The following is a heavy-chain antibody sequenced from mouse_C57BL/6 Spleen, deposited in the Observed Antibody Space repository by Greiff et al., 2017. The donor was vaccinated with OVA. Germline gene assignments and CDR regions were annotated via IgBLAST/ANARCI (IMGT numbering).Heavy chain of an antibody. D-gene: IGHD4-1*01. CDR2: ISYDGSN. J-gene: IGHJ2*01. CDR3: ARGGLTGFFDY. CDR1: GYSITSGYY. V-gene: IGHV3-6*01. Sequence: EVQLQESGPGLVKPSQSLSLTCSVTGYSITSGYYWNWIRQFPGNKLEWMGYISYDGSNNYNPSLKNRISITRDTSKNQFFLKLNSVTTEDTATYYCARGGLTGFFDYWGQGTTLTVSS.